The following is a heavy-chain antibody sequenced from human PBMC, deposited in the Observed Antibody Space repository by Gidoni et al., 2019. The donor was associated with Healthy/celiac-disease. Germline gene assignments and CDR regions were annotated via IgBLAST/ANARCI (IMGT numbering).Heavy chain of an antibody. Sequence: QLQLQESGPGLVKPSETLSLTCTVSGGSISSSSYYWGWIRQPQGKGLEWIGSIYYSGSTYYNPSLKSRVTISVDTSKNQFSLKLSSVTAADTAVYYCARGSSSFNWFDPWGQGTLVTVSS. CDR2: IYYSGST. V-gene: IGHV4-39*07. CDR3: ARGSSSFNWFDP. CDR1: GGSISSSSYY. J-gene: IGHJ5*02. D-gene: IGHD6-13*01.